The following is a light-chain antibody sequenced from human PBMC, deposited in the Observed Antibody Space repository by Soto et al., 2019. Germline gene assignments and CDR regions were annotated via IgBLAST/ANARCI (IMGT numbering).Light chain of an antibody. CDR3: MQTLQTPT. CDR1: QSVLDNSDNRNY. V-gene: IGKV2-28*01. CDR2: LGS. J-gene: IGKJ1*01. Sequence: DIVMTQSPDSLAVSLGARAILNCKASQSVLDNSDNRNYLAWYLQKPGQSPQLLIYLGSNRASGVPDRFSGSGSGTDFTLQISRVEAEDVGIYYCMQTLQTPTFGQGTKVDIK.